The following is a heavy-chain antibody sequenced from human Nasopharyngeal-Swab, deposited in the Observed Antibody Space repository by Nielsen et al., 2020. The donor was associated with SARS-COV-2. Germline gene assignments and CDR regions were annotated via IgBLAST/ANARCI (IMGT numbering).Heavy chain of an antibody. Sequence: GGSLRLSCAASGFTFSSYAMSWVRQAPGKGLEWVSTTSGSGGSTYYADSVKGRFTISRDNSWTTLYLEMNSLRAEDTAVYYCAKDPSYSYDWFDPWGQGTLVTVSS. V-gene: IGHV3-23*01. D-gene: IGHD1-26*01. CDR2: TSGSGGST. J-gene: IGHJ5*02. CDR3: AKDPSYSYDWFDP. CDR1: GFTFSSYA.